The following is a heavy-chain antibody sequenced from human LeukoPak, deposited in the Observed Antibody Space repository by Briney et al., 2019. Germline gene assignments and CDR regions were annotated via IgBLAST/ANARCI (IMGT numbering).Heavy chain of an antibody. CDR2: IIPIFGTA. J-gene: IGHJ6*03. CDR3: ARGGYCTNGVCRSGYYYYYMDV. D-gene: IGHD2-8*01. V-gene: IGHV1-69*05. CDR1: GGTFSSYA. Sequence: ASVKVSCKASGGTFSSYAISWVRQAPGQGLEWMGGIIPIFGTANYARKFQGRVTITTDESTSTAYMELSSLRSEDTAVYYCARGGYCTNGVCRSGYYYYYMDVWGKGTTVTVSS.